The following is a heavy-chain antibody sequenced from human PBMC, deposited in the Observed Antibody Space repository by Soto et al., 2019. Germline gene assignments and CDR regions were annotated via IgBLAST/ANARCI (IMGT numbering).Heavy chain of an antibody. V-gene: IGHV3-11*05. J-gene: IGHJ5*02. D-gene: IGHD2-2*02. CDR2: VSSSVRSYT. Sequence: GGSLRLSCASSGFSFSDYYMTWIRQAPGKGLEWVSYVSSSVRSYTNYGDSVKGRFTISRDNAKNSLYLQMNSLRAEDTAVYYCSRGDTLYNRLDPWGQGTLVTVSS. CDR1: GFSFSDYY. CDR3: SRGDTLYNRLDP.